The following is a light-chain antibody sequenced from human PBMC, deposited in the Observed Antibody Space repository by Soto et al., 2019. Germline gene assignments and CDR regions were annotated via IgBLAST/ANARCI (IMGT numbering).Light chain of an antibody. V-gene: IGKV3-15*01. CDR2: GAS. J-gene: IGKJ2*01. Sequence: EIVMTQSPATLSVSPGERAALSCRASQSVSSNFAWYQQKPGQAPRLLIYGASTRATGIPVRFSGSGFGTEFTLTISSLQSEDFAVYYCQQYNNWPYTFGQGTKLEIK. CDR1: QSVSSN. CDR3: QQYNNWPYT.